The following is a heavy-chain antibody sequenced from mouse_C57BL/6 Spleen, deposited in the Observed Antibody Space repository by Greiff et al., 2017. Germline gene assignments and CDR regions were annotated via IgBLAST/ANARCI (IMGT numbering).Heavy chain of an antibody. CDR1: GYTFTSYW. V-gene: IGHV1-53*01. CDR2: INPSNGGT. CDR3: ARSTFYYDYDVRYFDV. D-gene: IGHD2-4*01. Sequence: QVQLKQPGTELVKPGASVKLSCKASGYTFTSYWMHWVKQRPGQGLEWIGNINPSNGGTNYNEKFKSKATLTVDKSSSTAYMQLSSLTSEESAVYYCARSTFYYDYDVRYFDVWGTGTTVTVSS. J-gene: IGHJ1*03.